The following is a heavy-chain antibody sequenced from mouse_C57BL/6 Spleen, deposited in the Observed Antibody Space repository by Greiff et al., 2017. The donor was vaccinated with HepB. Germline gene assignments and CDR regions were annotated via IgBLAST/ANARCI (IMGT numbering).Heavy chain of an antibody. V-gene: IGHV5-6*01. D-gene: IGHD2-3*01. CDR2: ISSGGSYT. CDR1: GFTFSSYG. J-gene: IGHJ2*01. Sequence: EVQLKESGGDLVKPGGSLKLSCAASGFTFSSYGMSWVRQTPDKRLEWVATISSGGSYTYYPDSVKGRFTISRDNAKNTLYLQMSSLKSEDTAMYYCARHEAYDYFDYWGQGTTLTVSS. CDR3: ARHEAYDYFDY.